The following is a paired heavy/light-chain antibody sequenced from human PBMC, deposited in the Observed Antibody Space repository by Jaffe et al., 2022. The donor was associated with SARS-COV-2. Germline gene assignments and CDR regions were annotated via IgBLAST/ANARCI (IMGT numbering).Light chain of an antibody. CDR3: QQYGSSGGLT. CDR2: GAS. J-gene: IGKJ4*01. CDR1: QSVSSSY. V-gene: IGKV3-20*01. Sequence: EIVLTQSPGTLSLSPGERATLSCRASQSVSSSYLAWYQQKPGQAPRLLIYGASSRATGIPDRFSGSGSGTDFTLTISRLEPEDFAVYYCQQYGSSGGLTFGGGTKVEIK.
Heavy chain of an antibody. CDR2: IYWDDDK. CDR3: AHRFPYDSSGYYFYLNDAFDI. Sequence: QITLKESGPTLVKPTQTLTLTCTFSGFSLSTSGVGVGWIRQPPGKALEWLALIYWDDDKRYSPSLKSRLTITKDTSKNQVVLTMTNMDPVDTATYYCAHRFPYDSSGYYFYLNDAFDIWGQGTMVTVSS. CDR1: GFSLSTSGVG. J-gene: IGHJ3*02. D-gene: IGHD3-22*01. V-gene: IGHV2-5*02.